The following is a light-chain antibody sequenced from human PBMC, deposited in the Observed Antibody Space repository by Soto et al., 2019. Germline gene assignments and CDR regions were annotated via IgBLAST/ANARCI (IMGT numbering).Light chain of an antibody. V-gene: IGKV1-9*01. CDR3: QRLDDYPIT. CDR1: QVISYY. J-gene: IGKJ5*01. CDR2: ATS. Sequence: EIQLTQSPSLLSAAVGDRVTIRCRASQVISYYLAWYQLKPGKAPTLLIYATSTLQSGVPSRFSGSRSGTEFSLTISSLHPEDFATYYCQRLDDYPITFDQGTRLEIK.